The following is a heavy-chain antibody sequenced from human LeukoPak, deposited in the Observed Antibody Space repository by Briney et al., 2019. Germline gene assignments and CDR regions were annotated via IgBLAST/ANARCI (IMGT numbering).Heavy chain of an antibody. CDR2: MNPNTGNT. D-gene: IGHD3-3*01. Sequence: ASVKVSCKTSGYSFSSYEINWVRQATGQGPEWMGWMNPNTGNTAYAQKFQDRVTITKNTSINTAYMELSSLRSEDTAVYYCARGRTILEWLVGEGYFFDYWGQGSLVTVSS. J-gene: IGHJ4*02. V-gene: IGHV1-8*03. CDR1: GYSFSSYE. CDR3: ARGRTILEWLVGEGYFFDY.